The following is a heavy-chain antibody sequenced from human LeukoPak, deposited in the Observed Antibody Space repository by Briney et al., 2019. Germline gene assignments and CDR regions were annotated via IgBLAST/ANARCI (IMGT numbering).Heavy chain of an antibody. CDR1: GGSISSYY. CDR2: IHYSGTT. CDR3: ARRRVYSGSGEFDF. D-gene: IGHD5-12*01. J-gene: IGHJ4*02. Sequence: SETLSLTCTVSGGSISSYYWSWIRQPPGKGLEWIGYIHYSGTTNYNPSLKSRVTISLDTSRNQFSLKLRSVTTADTAVYYCARRRVYSGSGEFDFWGQGTLVTVSS. V-gene: IGHV4-59*01.